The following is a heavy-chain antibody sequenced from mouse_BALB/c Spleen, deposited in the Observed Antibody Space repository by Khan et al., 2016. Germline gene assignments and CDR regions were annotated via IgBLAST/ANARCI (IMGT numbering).Heavy chain of an antibody. J-gene: IGHJ3*01. CDR2: IDPANGNT. CDR1: GFNIKDTY. CDR3: ASSCDGYDVGFDY. Sequence: EVQLMHSGADLVKPGASVKLSCTASGFNIKDTYMHWVKQRPEQGLEWIGRIDPANGNTKYDPKFQGKATITADKSTNTAYLQLSSLTSEDTAVYSCASSCDGYDVGFDYWGQGTLVTVSA. D-gene: IGHD2-2*01. V-gene: IGHV14-3*02.